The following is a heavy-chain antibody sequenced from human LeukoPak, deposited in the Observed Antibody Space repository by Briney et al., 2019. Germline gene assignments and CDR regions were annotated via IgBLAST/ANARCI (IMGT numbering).Heavy chain of an antibody. CDR1: GGSISSSSYY. CDR2: MYYSGIT. D-gene: IGHD5-12*01. CDR3: ARGGGYRDY. Sequence: KSSETLSLTCTVSGGSISSSSYYWGWIRQPPGKGLEWIGTMYYSGITYYNPSLKSRVTISVDTSKNQFSLKLSSVTAADTAVYYCARGGGYRDYWGQGTLVTVSS. J-gene: IGHJ4*02. V-gene: IGHV4-39*07.